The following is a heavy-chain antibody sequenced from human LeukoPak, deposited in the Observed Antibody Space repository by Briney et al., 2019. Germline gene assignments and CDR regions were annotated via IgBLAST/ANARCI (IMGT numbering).Heavy chain of an antibody. V-gene: IGHV1-69*13. D-gene: IGHD2-15*01. J-gene: IGHJ5*02. CDR3: ARAPLGVVVVAARGGYWFDP. CDR2: IIPIFGTA. Sequence: SLKVSCKASGGTFSSYAISWVRQAPGQGLEWMGGIIPIFGTANYAQKFQGRVTITAEESTSTAYMELSSLRSEDTAVYYCARAPLGVVVVAARGGYWFDPWGQGTLVTVSS. CDR1: GGTFSSYA.